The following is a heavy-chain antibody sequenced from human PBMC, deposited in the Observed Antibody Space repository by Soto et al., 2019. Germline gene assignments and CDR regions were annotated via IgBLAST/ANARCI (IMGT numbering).Heavy chain of an antibody. V-gene: IGHV4-39*01. Sequence: QLQLQESGPRLVKPSETLSLTCSVSGGSISSSSYSWGWIRQPPGKGLEWIGTIYYSGSTHYNPSLGGRVANSEDTPNNQLSLRLSYVTAADTAVYYCGRQPGHCGSTTCFGYYSVDVWGQGTTVTVS. J-gene: IGHJ6*02. CDR2: IYYSGST. CDR3: GRQPGHCGSTTCFGYYSVDV. D-gene: IGHD2-2*01. CDR1: GGSISSSSYS.